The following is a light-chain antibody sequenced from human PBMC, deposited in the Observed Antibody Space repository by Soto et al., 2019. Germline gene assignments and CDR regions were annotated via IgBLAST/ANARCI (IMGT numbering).Light chain of an antibody. CDR1: SSHIGSNY. V-gene: IGLV1-47*01. CDR3: AAWDDSLSGQV. Sequence: QSGPAPPPPASWAPRHGGPLSCFGSSSHIGSNYVYWYQQLPGTAPKLLIYRNNQRPSGVPDRFSGSKSGTSASLAISGLRSEDEADYYCAAWDDSLSGQVFGTGTKVTVL. J-gene: IGLJ1*01. CDR2: RNN.